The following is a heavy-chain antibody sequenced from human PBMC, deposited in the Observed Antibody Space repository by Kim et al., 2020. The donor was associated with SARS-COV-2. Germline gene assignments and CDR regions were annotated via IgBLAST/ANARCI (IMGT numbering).Heavy chain of an antibody. CDR3: ARHGVRGVTYYYYGMDV. D-gene: IGHD3-10*01. Sequence: GYSLPLSFNFSGYSFTSYWIGWVRQMPGKGLEWMGIIHPGDSDTRYSPSFQGQVTISADKSISTAYLQWSSLKASDTAMYYCARHGVRGVTYYYYGMDVW. J-gene: IGHJ6*01. V-gene: IGHV5-51*01. CDR1: GYSFTSYW. CDR2: IHPGDSDT.